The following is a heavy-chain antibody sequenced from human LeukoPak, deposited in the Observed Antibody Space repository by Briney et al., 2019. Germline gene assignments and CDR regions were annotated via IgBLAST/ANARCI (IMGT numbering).Heavy chain of an antibody. D-gene: IGHD4-23*01. J-gene: IGHJ4*02. V-gene: IGHV3-66*02. Sequence: PGGSLRLSCAASGFTVSSNYMSWVRQAPGKGLEWVSGIYTGGNTYYADSVRGRFTISRDNSKNTLYLQMTTLRTEDTAVYYCATSADSPCNSWGQGTLITVSS. CDR2: IYTGGNT. CDR3: ATSADSPCNS. CDR1: GFTVSSNY.